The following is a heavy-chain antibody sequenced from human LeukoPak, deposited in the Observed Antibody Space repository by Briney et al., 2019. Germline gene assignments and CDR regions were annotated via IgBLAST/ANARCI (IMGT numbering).Heavy chain of an antibody. D-gene: IGHD6-13*01. J-gene: IGHJ5*02. CDR1: GGSISSGGYY. V-gene: IGHV4-31*03. Sequence: SQTLSLTRTVSGGSISSGGYYWSWIRQHPGKGLEWIGYIYYSGSTYYNPSLKSRVTISVDTSKNQFSLKLSSVTAADTAVYYCARLSSFSSSKTAAPVSWFDPWGQGILVTVSS. CDR3: ARLSSFSSSKTAAPVSWFDP. CDR2: IYYSGST.